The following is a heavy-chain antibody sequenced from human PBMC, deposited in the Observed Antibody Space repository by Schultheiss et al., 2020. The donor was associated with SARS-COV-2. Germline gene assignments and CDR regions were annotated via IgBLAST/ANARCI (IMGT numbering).Heavy chain of an antibody. CDR1: GGSIRSGGYY. CDR2: IYYSGST. J-gene: IGHJ6*02. Sequence: SETLSLTCTVSGGSIRSGGYYWNWIRQHPGKGLEWIGNIYYSGSTYYNPSLKSLVTISVDTSKNQFSLKMSSVTAADTAVYYCARGRLREYYGMDVWGQGTTVTVSS. D-gene: IGHD5-12*01. V-gene: IGHV4-31*01. CDR3: ARGRLREYYGMDV.